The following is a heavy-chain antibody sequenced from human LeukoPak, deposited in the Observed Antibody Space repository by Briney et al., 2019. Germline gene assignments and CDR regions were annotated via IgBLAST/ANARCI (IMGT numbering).Heavy chain of an antibody. Sequence: SETLSLTCTVSGVSISSYYWSWIRQPPGKGLEWIGYIYYSGSTNYNPSLKSRVTISVDTSKNQFSLKLSSVTAADTAVYYCARVRKVEWLLTYYYYYYMDVWGKGTTVTVSS. D-gene: IGHD3-3*01. CDR2: IYYSGST. V-gene: IGHV4-59*01. CDR3: ARVRKVEWLLTYYYYYYMDV. CDR1: GVSISSYY. J-gene: IGHJ6*03.